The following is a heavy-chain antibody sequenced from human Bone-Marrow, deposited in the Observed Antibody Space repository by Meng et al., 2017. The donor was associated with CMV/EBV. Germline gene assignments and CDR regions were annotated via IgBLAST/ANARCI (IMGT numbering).Heavy chain of an antibody. D-gene: IGHD6-19*01. CDR1: GFTFSSYA. CDR2: ISGSGGST. CDR3: AKVTGIAVAGTAGEELDY. V-gene: IGHV3-23*01. J-gene: IGHJ4*02. Sequence: GESLKISCAASGFTFSSYAMSWVRQAPGKGLEWVSAISGSGGSTYYADSVKGRFTISRDNSKNTLYLQMNSLRAEDTAVYYCAKVTGIAVAGTAGEELDYWGQGKLVIVSS.